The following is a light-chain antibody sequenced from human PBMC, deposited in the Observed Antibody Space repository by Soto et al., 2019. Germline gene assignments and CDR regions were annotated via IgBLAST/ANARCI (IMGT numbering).Light chain of an antibody. V-gene: IGLV1-44*01. CDR3: SAWDDSLNAWL. CDR2: DDY. Sequence: QSVLTQPPSASGTPGQRVTISCSGSTSNIEENSVTWYQRLPGTAPKVLIYDDYQRPSGVPDRFSGYKSGTSASLAISDLQSEDEGDYYCSAWDDSLNAWLFGGGTKLTVL. J-gene: IGLJ3*02. CDR1: TSNIEENS.